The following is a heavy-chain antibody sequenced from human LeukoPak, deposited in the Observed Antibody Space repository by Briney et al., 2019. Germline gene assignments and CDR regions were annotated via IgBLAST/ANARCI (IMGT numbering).Heavy chain of an antibody. Sequence: EASVKVSCKTSVYTFTSYGISWVRQAPGQGLEWMGWISAYNGNTNYAQKLQGRVTMTTDTSTSTAYMELRSLRSDDTAVYYCATAPGYCSSTSCNGYSDYWGQGTLVTVSS. D-gene: IGHD2-2*01. J-gene: IGHJ4*02. V-gene: IGHV1-18*01. CDR1: VYTFTSYG. CDR2: ISAYNGNT. CDR3: ATAPGYCSSTSCNGYSDY.